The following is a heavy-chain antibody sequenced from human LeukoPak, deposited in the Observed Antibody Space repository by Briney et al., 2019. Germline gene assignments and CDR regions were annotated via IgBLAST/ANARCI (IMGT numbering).Heavy chain of an antibody. CDR1: GGSISSYY. CDR2: IYYSGST. J-gene: IGHJ4*02. CDR3: ARHLGSSSWDPLFDY. V-gene: IGHV4-59*08. D-gene: IGHD6-13*01. Sequence: SETLSLTCTVSGGSISSYYWSWIRQPPGKGLEWIGYIYYSGSTNYHPSLKSRVTISVDTSKNQFSLKLSPVTAADTAVYYCARHLGSSSWDPLFDYWGQGTLVTVSS.